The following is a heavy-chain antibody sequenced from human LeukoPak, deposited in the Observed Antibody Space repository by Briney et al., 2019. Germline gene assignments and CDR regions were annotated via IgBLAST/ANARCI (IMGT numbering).Heavy chain of an antibody. CDR2: ITPIFGTA. CDR1: GGTFSSYA. V-gene: IGHV1-69*13. CDR3: ARAYDYVWGSYRYMEDYYYGMDV. Sequence: SVKVSCKASGGTFSSYAISWVRQAPGQGLEWMEGITPIFGTANYAQKFQGRVTITADESTSTAYMELSSLRSEDTAVYYCARAYDYVWGSYRYMEDYYYGMDVWGQGTTVTVSS. D-gene: IGHD3-16*02. J-gene: IGHJ6*02.